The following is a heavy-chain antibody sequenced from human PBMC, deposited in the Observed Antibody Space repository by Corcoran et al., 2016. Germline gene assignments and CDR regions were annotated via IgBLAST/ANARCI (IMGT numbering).Heavy chain of an antibody. CDR1: GGTFSSYA. CDR3: ARSGYCSSTSCPTGDWFDP. D-gene: IGHD2-2*01. J-gene: IGHJ5*02. V-gene: IGHV1-69*01. CDR2: IIPIFGTA. Sequence: QVQLVQSGAEVKKPGSSVKVSCKASGGTFSSYAISWVRQAPGQGLEWMGGIIPIFGTANYAQKFQGRVTITADESTSTAYMELSSLRYEDTAVYYCARSGYCSSTSCPTGDWFDPWGQGTLVTVSS.